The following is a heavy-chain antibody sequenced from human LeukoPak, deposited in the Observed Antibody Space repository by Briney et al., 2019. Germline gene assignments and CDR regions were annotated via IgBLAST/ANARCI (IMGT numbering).Heavy chain of an antibody. Sequence: GGSLRLSCAASGFTFSSTWMHWVRHVPGKELVWVARIESDGRRTTYAESVKGRFTISRDNAKNTLYLEMNSLRAEDTAVYYCARNWGAYSSSPYLNHWGQGTLVTVSS. CDR3: ARNWGAYSSSPYLNH. J-gene: IGHJ1*01. CDR1: GFTFSSTW. V-gene: IGHV3-74*03. CDR2: IESDGRRT. D-gene: IGHD6-6*01.